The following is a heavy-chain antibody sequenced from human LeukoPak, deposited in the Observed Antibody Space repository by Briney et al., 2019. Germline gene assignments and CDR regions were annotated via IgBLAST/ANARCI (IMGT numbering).Heavy chain of an antibody. Sequence: SETLSLTCTVSGGSISSGGYYWSWIQQPPGKGLEWIGYIYHSGSTYYNPSLKSRVTISVDRSKNQFSLKLSSVTAADTAVYYCARGGYGDYDFYFDYWGQGTLLTVSS. J-gene: IGHJ4*02. CDR2: IYHSGST. CDR3: ARGGYGDYDFYFDY. CDR1: GGSISSGGYY. V-gene: IGHV4-30-2*01. D-gene: IGHD4-17*01.